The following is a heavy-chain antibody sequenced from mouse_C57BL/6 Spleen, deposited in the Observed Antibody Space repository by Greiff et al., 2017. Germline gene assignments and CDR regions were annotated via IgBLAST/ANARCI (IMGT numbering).Heavy chain of an antibody. CDR2: IYPGSGNT. CDR1: GYTFTSYG. V-gene: IGHV1-81*01. D-gene: IGHD1-1*01. Sequence: VQLQQSGAELARPGASVKLSCKASGYTFTSYGISWVQQRTGQGLEWIGEIYPGSGNTYYPETFKGPATLTADKSSSKAYMELQSLTSEDSAVYFCARRRDYYGSSPAWFAYWGQGTLVTVSA. CDR3: ARRRDYYGSSPAWFAY. J-gene: IGHJ3*01.